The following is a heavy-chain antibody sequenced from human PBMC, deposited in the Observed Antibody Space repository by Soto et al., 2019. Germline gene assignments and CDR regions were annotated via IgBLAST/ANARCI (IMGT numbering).Heavy chain of an antibody. CDR1: GYTFTSYG. CDR2: ISAYNGNT. V-gene: IGHV1-18*01. J-gene: IGHJ6*02. D-gene: IGHD3-3*01. CDR3: AREDYDFWSGSRHYGMDV. Sequence: ASVKVSCKASGYTFTSYGISWVRQAPGQGLEWMGWISAYNGNTNYEQKLQGRVTMTTDTSTSTAYMELRSLRSDDTAVFYCAREDYDFWSGSRHYGMDVWGQGTTVTVSS.